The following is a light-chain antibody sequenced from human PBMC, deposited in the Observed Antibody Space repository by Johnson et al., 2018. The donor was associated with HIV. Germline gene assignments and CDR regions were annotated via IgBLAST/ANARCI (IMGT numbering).Light chain of an antibody. CDR2: END. V-gene: IGLV1-51*01. Sequence: QSVLTQPPSVSAAPGQKVTISCSGSNSDIGENYVSWYQQVTGTAPKLLIYENDKRPSGIPDRFSGSKSGTSATLGITGLQTGDEADYFCGTWDSSLSSYVFEAGTKVTVL. J-gene: IGLJ1*01. CDR3: GTWDSSLSSYV. CDR1: NSDIGENY.